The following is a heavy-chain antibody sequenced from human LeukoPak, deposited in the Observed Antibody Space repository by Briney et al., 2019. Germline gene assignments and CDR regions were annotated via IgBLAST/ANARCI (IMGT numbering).Heavy chain of an antibody. CDR2: ISAYNGNT. Sequence: ASVKVSCKASGDTFSSYAISWVRQAPGQGLEWMGWISAYNGNTNYAQKLQGRVTMTTDTSTSTAYMELRSLRSDDTAVYYCATTYYYDSSGLSTSYYFDYWGQGTLVTVSS. V-gene: IGHV1-18*01. J-gene: IGHJ4*02. D-gene: IGHD3-22*01. CDR1: GDTFSSYA. CDR3: ATTYYYDSSGLSTSYYFDY.